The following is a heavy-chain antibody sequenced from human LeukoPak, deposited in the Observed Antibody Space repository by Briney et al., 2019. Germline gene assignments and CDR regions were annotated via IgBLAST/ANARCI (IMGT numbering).Heavy chain of an antibody. Sequence: PGGSLRVSCAASGFTFSSYWMHWVRQAPGKGLVWVSRINSDGSTTSYADSVKGRFTISRDNAKNTLYLQMNSLRAEDTAVYYCARDGNWNDPTGAFDIWGQGTMVTVSS. D-gene: IGHD1-1*01. CDR3: ARDGNWNDPTGAFDI. V-gene: IGHV3-74*01. CDR1: GFTFSSYW. J-gene: IGHJ3*02. CDR2: INSDGSTT.